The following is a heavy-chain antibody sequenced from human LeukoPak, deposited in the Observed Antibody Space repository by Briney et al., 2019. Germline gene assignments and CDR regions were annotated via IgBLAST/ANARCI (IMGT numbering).Heavy chain of an antibody. D-gene: IGHD3-22*01. V-gene: IGHV1-24*01. CDR2: FDPEDGET. Sequence: ASVKVSCKVSGYTLTELPMHWVRQAPGKGLEWMGGFDPEDGETIYAQKFQGRVTMTEDTSTDTAYMELSSLRSEDTAVYYCATRIHYDSSGSYGWDAFDIWGQGTMVTVSS. J-gene: IGHJ3*02. CDR1: GYTLTELP. CDR3: ATRIHYDSSGSYGWDAFDI.